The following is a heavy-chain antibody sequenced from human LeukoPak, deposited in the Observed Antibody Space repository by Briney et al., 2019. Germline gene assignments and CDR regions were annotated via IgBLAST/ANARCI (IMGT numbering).Heavy chain of an antibody. V-gene: IGHV3-21*01. CDR2: ISSSSSYI. CDR1: GXTFSSYS. D-gene: IGHD3-22*01. J-gene: IGHJ4*02. Sequence: GGSLRLSCAASGXTFSSYSLNWVRQAPGKGLEWVSSISSSSSYIYYADSVKGRFTISRDNAKNSLYLQMNSLRAEDTAVYYCARVGITMIVVDYWGQGTLVTVSS. CDR3: ARVGITMIVVDY.